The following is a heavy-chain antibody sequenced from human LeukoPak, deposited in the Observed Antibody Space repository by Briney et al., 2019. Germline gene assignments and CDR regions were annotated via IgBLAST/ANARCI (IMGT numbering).Heavy chain of an antibody. CDR3: AKDLSTYSPRSSSPSEPSPPAFDI. V-gene: IGHV4-4*09. J-gene: IGHJ4*02. CDR1: GGSISSYY. D-gene: IGHD5-18*01. CDR2: IYTSGST. Sequence: SETLSLTCTVSGGSISSYYWSWIRQPPGKGLEWIGYIYTSGSTNYNPSLKSRVTISVDTSKNQFSLKLSSVTAADTAVYYCAKDLSTYSPRSSSPSEPSPPAFDIWGQGTLVTVSS.